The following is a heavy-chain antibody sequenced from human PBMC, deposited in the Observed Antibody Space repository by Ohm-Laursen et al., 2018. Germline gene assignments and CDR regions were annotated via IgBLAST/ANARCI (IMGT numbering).Heavy chain of an antibody. D-gene: IGHD6-19*01. CDR2: INPNSGGT. CDR3: ARESNIAVAAHFDY. Sequence: GASVKVSCKTYGYTFTSYDISWVRQVSGQGLEWMGWINPNSGGTNYAQKFQGRVTMTRDTSISTAYMELSRLRSDDTAVYYCARESNIAVAAHFDYWGQGTLVTVSS. V-gene: IGHV1-2*02. CDR1: GYTFTSYD. J-gene: IGHJ4*02.